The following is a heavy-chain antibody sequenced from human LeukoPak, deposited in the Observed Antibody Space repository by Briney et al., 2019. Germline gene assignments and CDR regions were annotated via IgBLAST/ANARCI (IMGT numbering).Heavy chain of an antibody. CDR1: GYTFTGYY. CDR2: INPNSGGT. D-gene: IGHD3/OR15-3a*01. Sequence: ASVKVSCKASGYTFTGYYMHWVRQAPGQGLEWMGWINPNSGGTNYAQKFQGRVTITRDTSISTAYMELSRLRSDDTAVYYCARGEDSYYYYGMDVWGQGTTVTVSS. V-gene: IGHV1-2*02. CDR3: ARGEDSYYYYGMDV. J-gene: IGHJ6*02.